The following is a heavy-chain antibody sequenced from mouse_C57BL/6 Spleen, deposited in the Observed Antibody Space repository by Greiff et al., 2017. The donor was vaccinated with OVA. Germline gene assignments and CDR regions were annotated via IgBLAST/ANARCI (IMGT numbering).Heavy chain of an antibody. Sequence: EVQGVESGGGLVQPGGSLKLSCAASGFTFSDYGMAWVRQAPRKGPEWVAFISNLAYSIYYADTVTGRFTISRENAKNTLYLEMSSLRSEDTAMYYCARSPDGYYAMDYWGQGTSVTVSS. CDR1: GFTFSDYG. CDR3: ARSPDGYYAMDY. D-gene: IGHD2-3*01. CDR2: ISNLAYSI. J-gene: IGHJ4*01. V-gene: IGHV5-15*01.